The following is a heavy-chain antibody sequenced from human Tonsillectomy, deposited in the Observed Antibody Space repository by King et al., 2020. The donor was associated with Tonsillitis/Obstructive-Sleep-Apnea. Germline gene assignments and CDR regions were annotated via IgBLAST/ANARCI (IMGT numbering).Heavy chain of an antibody. Sequence: VQLVESGGGLVQPGGSLRLSCAASGFTFSSYAMSWVRQAPGKGLEWGSGISGSGGSTYYADSVKGRFTISRDNSKNTLYLQMGSLRAEDTAGYYCAKDLSSWYWSYFDYWGQGTLVTVSS. CDR3: AKDLSSWYWSYFDY. CDR1: GFTFSSYA. J-gene: IGHJ4*02. V-gene: IGHV3-23*04. D-gene: IGHD6-13*01. CDR2: ISGSGGST.